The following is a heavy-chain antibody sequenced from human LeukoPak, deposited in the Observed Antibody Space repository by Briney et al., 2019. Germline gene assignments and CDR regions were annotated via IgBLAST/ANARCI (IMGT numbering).Heavy chain of an antibody. CDR2: IGHVGRS. V-gene: IGHV4-34*01. J-gene: IGHJ3*02. D-gene: IGHD2-15*01. CDR1: GASLNNYY. Sequence: SETLSLTCAVYGASLNNYYWAWIRQSPVKGLEWIGEIGHVGRSRYNPSLKSRLTISVDTSKNQFSLRLSSVTAADTALYFCARPVYCSVTTCTGPLHIWGQGTMVTVSS. CDR3: ARPVYCSVTTCTGPLHI.